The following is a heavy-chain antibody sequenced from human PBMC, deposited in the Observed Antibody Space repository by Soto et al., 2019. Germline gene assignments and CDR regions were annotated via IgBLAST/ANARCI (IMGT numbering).Heavy chain of an antibody. J-gene: IGHJ4*02. CDR2: ISAYNGDT. CDR3: ARGLGGIGYFDY. D-gene: IGHD3-16*02. CDR1: GYTFSSYG. Sequence: VASLKVSCKASGYTFSSYGIHWVRKAPGQGLEWMGWISAYNGDTNYAKKLQGRVTMTTDTSTGTAYMELRSLRSDDTAVYYCARGLGGIGYFDYWGQGTLVTVSS. V-gene: IGHV1-18*01.